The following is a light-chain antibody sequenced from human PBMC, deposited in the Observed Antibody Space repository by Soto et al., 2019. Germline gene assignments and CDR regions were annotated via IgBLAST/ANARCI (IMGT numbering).Light chain of an antibody. CDR2: DVT. CDR3: SSYTTSGALF. V-gene: IGLV2-14*03. J-gene: IGLJ2*01. CDR1: SSDVGGYNY. Sequence: QSALIQPASVSGSPGQSITISCSGTSSDVGGYNYVTWYQQHPGKAPKLMIYDVTNRPSGVSNRFSGSKSGNTASLTISGLQAEDEADYYCSSYTTSGALFFGGGTKLTVL.